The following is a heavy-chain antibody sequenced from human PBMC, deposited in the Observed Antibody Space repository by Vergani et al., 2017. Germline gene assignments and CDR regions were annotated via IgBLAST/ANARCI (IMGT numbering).Heavy chain of an antibody. CDR1: GFTFCSYA. CDR2: ISYDGSNK. D-gene: IGHD4-17*01. J-gene: IGHJ6*03. Sequence: QVQLVESGGGVVQPGRSLRLSCAASGFTFCSYAMHWVRQAPGKGLEWVAVISYDGSNKYYADSVKGRFTISRDNSKNTLYLQMNSLRAEDTAVYYCARGRTVTRGYYYYMDVWGKGTTVTVSS. CDR3: ARGRTVTRGYYYYMDV. V-gene: IGHV3-30-3*01.